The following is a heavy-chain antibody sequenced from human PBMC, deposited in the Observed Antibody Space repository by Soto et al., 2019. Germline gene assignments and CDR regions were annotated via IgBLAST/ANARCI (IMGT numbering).Heavy chain of an antibody. J-gene: IGHJ5*02. CDR1: GFTFSSYG. D-gene: IGHD3-3*01. Sequence: GGSLRLSCAASGFTFSSYGMHWVRQAPGKGLEWVAVIWYDGSNKYYADSVKGRFTISRDNSKNTLYLQMNSLRAEDTAVYYCAREDDFWSGYNWFDPWGQGTLVTVSS. CDR2: IWYDGSNK. CDR3: AREDDFWSGYNWFDP. V-gene: IGHV3-33*01.